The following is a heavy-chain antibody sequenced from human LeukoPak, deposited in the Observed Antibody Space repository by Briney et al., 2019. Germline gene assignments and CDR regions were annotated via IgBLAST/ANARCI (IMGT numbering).Heavy chain of an antibody. J-gene: IGHJ3*02. V-gene: IGHV3-7*01. CDR2: IKQDGSEK. CDR1: GFTFSSYW. D-gene: IGHD4-17*01. Sequence: PGGSLRLSCAASGFTFSSYWMSWGRQAPGKGLEWVANIKQDGSEKYYVDSVKGRFTISRDNAKNSLYLQMNSLRAEDTAVYYCAREGDGDLDAFDIWGQGTMVTVSS. CDR3: AREGDGDLDAFDI.